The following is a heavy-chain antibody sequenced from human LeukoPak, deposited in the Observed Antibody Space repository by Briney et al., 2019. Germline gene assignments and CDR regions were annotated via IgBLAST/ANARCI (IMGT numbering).Heavy chain of an antibody. CDR2: IYTSGST. J-gene: IGHJ6*03. D-gene: IGHD3-10*01. Sequence: SETLSLTCTVSGGSISSGSYYWSWIRQPAGKGLEWIGRIYTSGSTNYNPSLKSRVTISVDTSKNQFPLKLSSVTAADTAVYYCARTRITMVRGKGYYYYMDVWGKGTTVTVSS. CDR3: ARTRITMVRGKGYYYYMDV. V-gene: IGHV4-61*02. CDR1: GGSISSGSYY.